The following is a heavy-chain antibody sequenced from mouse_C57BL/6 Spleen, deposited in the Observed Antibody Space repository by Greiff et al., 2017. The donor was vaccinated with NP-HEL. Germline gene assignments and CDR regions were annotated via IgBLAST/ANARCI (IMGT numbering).Heavy chain of an antibody. V-gene: IGHV1-80*01. Sequence: VQLQQSGAELVKPGASVKISCKASGYAFSSYWMNWVKQRPGKGLEWIGQIYPGDGDTNYNGKFKGKATLTADKSSSTAYMQLSSLTSEDSAVYFCARPSYSNYGGYYAMDYWGQGTSVTVSS. CDR3: ARPSYSNYGGYYAMDY. D-gene: IGHD2-5*01. CDR2: IYPGDGDT. CDR1: GYAFSSYW. J-gene: IGHJ4*01.